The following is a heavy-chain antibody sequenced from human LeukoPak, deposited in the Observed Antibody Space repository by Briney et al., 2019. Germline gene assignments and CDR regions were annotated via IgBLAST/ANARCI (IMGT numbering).Heavy chain of an antibody. Sequence: PGGSLRLSCAASGFTFSSYGMHWVRQAPGKGLEWVAVISYDGSNKYYADSVKGRFTISRDNSKNTLYLQMNSLRAADTAVYYCAKDIQLWLRYGPDYWGQGTQVTVSS. CDR1: GFTFSSYG. V-gene: IGHV3-30*18. CDR2: ISYDGSNK. CDR3: AKDIQLWLRYGPDY. J-gene: IGHJ4*02. D-gene: IGHD5-18*01.